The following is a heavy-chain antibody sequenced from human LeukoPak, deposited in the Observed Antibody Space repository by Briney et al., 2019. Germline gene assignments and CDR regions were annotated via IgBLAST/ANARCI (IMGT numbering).Heavy chain of an antibody. Sequence: GGSLRLSCAASGFTFSSYSMNWVRQAPGKRLEWVSSISSSSSYIYYADSVKGRFTISRDNAKNSLYLQMNSLRAEDTAVYYCARYGEPYAFDIWGQGTMVTVSS. J-gene: IGHJ3*02. V-gene: IGHV3-21*01. D-gene: IGHD2-21*01. CDR1: GFTFSSYS. CDR3: ARYGEPYAFDI. CDR2: ISSSSSYI.